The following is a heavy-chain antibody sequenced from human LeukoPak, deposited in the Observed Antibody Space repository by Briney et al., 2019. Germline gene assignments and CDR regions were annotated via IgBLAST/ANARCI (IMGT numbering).Heavy chain of an antibody. CDR1: GYTLTELS. Sequence: ASVKVSCKVSGYTLTELSMHWVRQAPGKGLEWMGGFDPEDGETIYAQKFQGRVTMTEDTSTDTAYMELSSLRSEDTAVYYCASPRGYSYGFYYYYMDVWGKGTTVTVSS. V-gene: IGHV1-24*01. CDR3: ASPRGYSYGFYYYYMDV. D-gene: IGHD5-18*01. CDR2: FDPEDGET. J-gene: IGHJ6*03.